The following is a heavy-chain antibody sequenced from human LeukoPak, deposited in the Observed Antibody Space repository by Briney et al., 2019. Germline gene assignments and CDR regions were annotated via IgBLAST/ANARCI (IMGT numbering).Heavy chain of an antibody. CDR2: ISGSVGST. V-gene: IGHV3-23*01. CDR1: GFTFSSYS. Sequence: GGSLRLSWAPSGFTFSSYSISWVRQAAGKGLGWVSAISGSVGSTYYADSVKARFTISRDNSKNTLYLQMNSLRAEDTAVYYCAKGFLEGPNWFDPWGQGTLVTVSS. J-gene: IGHJ5*02. CDR3: AKGFLEGPNWFDP. D-gene: IGHD3-3*01.